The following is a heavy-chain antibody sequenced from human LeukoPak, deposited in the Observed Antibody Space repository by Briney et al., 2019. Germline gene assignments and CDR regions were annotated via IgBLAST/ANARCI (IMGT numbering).Heavy chain of an antibody. Sequence: GGSLRLSCAASGFTFSSYWMHWVRQARGKGLVWVSRLNTDGSSTIYADSVKGRFTISRDNAKNTLYLQMSSLRAEDTAVYYCARGYYDSNDSNRSNWFDPWGQGTLVTVSS. CDR3: ARGYYDSNDSNRSNWFDP. CDR1: GFTFSSYW. J-gene: IGHJ5*02. CDR2: LNTDGSST. D-gene: IGHD3-22*01. V-gene: IGHV3-74*01.